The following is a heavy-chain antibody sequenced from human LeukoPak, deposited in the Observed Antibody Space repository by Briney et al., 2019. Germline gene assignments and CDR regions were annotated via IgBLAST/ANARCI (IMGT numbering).Heavy chain of an antibody. CDR3: ARVKVDGYNPYYFDY. CDR2: IYSGGST. CDR1: GVAISRNY. J-gene: IGHJ4*02. D-gene: IGHD5-24*01. V-gene: IGHV3-53*01. Sequence: GGALGLSLAAPGVAISRNYMRGGRPAPGKGVEGGSVIYSGGSTYYADSVKGRFTISRDNSKNTLYLQMNSLRAEDTAVYYCARVKVDGYNPYYFDYWGQGTLVTVSS.